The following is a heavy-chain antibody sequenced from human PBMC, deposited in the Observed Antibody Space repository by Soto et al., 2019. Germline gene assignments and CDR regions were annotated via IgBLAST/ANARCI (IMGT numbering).Heavy chain of an antibody. J-gene: IGHJ1*01. Sequence: QVQLVESGGGVVQPGRSLRLSCAASGFTFSSYGMHWVRQAPGKGLEWVAVIWYDGSNKYYADSVKGRFTISRDNSKNTLYLQMTSLRAEDTAVYYCASHLPKRKYFQHWGQGTLVTVSS. CDR3: ASHLPKRKYFQH. CDR1: GFTFSSYG. V-gene: IGHV3-33*01. D-gene: IGHD1-1*01. CDR2: IWYDGSNK.